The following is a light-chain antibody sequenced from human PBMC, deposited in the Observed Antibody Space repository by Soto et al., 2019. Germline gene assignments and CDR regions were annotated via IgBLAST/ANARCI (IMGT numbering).Light chain of an antibody. CDR3: AAWDDSLSAPV. CDR2: SNN. V-gene: IGLV1-47*02. Sequence: QSVLTQPPSASGTPGQRVTISCSGSSPNIGSNYVYWYQQLPGTAPKLLIYSNNQRPSGVPDRFSGSKSGTSASLAISGLRSEDEADYYCAAWDDSLSAPVFGTGTKVTVL. CDR1: SPNIGSNY. J-gene: IGLJ1*01.